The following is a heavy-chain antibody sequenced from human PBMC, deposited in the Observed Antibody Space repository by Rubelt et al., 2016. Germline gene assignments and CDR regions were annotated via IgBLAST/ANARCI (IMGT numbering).Heavy chain of an antibody. CDR3: ARGSYCGGDCYFWFDP. CDR2: VYYSGST. J-gene: IGHJ5*02. CDR1: GGSISSSSYY. D-gene: IGHD2-21*01. V-gene: IGHV4-61*01. Sequence: QVQLQESGPGLVKPSETLSLTCTVSGGSISSSSYYWSWIRQPPGKGLEWIGYVYYSGSTNYNPSLMGVVSISVDTSKNNVSLNLSSVTAADTAVYYCARGSYCGGDCYFWFDPWGQGTLVTVSS.